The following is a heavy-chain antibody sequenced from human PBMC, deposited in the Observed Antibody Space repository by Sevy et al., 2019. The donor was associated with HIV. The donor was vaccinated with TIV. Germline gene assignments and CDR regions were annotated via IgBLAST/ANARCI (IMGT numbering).Heavy chain of an antibody. V-gene: IGHV3-7*01. CDR2: IKEDGSEK. CDR1: GFTFSGNW. J-gene: IGHJ4*02. CDR3: AIDAGYCSSTSCYRGDYFDY. Sequence: GGSLRLSCAASGFTFSGNWMSWVRQAPGKGLEWVADIKEDGSEKYYVDSVKGRFTISRDNAKKSLYLQMNNLRAEDTAVYYCAIDAGYCSSTSCYRGDYFDYWGQGTLVTVSS. D-gene: IGHD2-2*02.